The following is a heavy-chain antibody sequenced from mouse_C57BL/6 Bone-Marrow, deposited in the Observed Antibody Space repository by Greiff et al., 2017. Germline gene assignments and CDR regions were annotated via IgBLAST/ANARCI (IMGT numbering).Heavy chain of an antibody. CDR2: ISDGGSYT. D-gene: IGHD1-1*01. CDR1: GFTFSSYA. V-gene: IGHV5-4*01. J-gene: IGHJ4*01. Sequence: EVKLVESGGGLVKPGGSLKLSCAASGFTFSSYAMSWVRQTPEKRLEWVATISDGGSYTYYPDNVKGRFTISRDNAKNNLYLQMSHLKSEDTAMYYCARDRVGYAMYYWGQGTSVTVSS. CDR3: ARDRVGYAMYY.